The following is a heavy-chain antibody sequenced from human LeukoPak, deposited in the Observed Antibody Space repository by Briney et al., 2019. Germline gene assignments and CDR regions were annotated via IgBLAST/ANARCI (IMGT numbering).Heavy chain of an antibody. J-gene: IGHJ4*02. Sequence: SETLSLTCAVSGGSISSGGYSWSWIRQPPGKGLEWIGYIYYSGNTYYNPSLKGRVTISVDTSNNQFSLKLNSVTAADTAVYYCARAGQYYYDSAGYFPDYWGQGTLVTVSS. CDR2: IYYSGNT. CDR1: GGSISSGGYS. D-gene: IGHD3-22*01. V-gene: IGHV4-30-2*05. CDR3: ARAGQYYYDSAGYFPDY.